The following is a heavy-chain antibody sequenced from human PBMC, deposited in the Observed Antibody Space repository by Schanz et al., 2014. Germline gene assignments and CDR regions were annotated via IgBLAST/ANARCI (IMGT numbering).Heavy chain of an antibody. CDR1: GFTFSSYA. CDR3: AREQIMAAAGLVDY. J-gene: IGHJ4*01. CDR2: ISGTTTYT. D-gene: IGHD6-13*01. V-gene: IGHV3-11*05. Sequence: VQLVESGGGFVQPGGSLRLSCAASGFTFSSYAMSWIRQAPGKGLEWVSYISGTTTYTNYADSVKGRFTISRDNAKNSLYLQMNSLRAEDTAVYYCAREQIMAAAGLVDYWGHGTLVTVSS.